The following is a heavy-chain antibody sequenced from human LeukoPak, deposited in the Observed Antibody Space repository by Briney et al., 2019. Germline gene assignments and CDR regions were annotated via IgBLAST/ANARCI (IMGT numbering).Heavy chain of an antibody. Sequence: SETLSLTCTVSGGSISSYYWSWIRQPPGKGLEWVGYIYYSGSTNYNPSLKSRVTISVDTSKNQFSLKLSSVTAADTAVYYCARLEVDTAMVWNDYWGQGTLVTVSS. CDR2: IYYSGST. CDR3: ARLEVDTAMVWNDY. CDR1: GGSISSYY. D-gene: IGHD5-18*01. V-gene: IGHV4-59*01. J-gene: IGHJ4*02.